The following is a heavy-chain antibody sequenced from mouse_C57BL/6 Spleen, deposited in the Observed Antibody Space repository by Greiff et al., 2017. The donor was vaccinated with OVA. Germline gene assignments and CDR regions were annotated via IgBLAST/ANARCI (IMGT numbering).Heavy chain of an antibody. Sequence: VQLQQSGPELVKPGASVKISCKASGYSFTGYYMNWVKQSPEKSLEWIGEINPSTGGTTYNQKFKAKATLTVDKSSSTAYMQLKSLTSEDSAVYYCARSFDYDPFDDWGQGTTLTVSS. CDR1: GYSFTGYY. CDR2: INPSTGGT. D-gene: IGHD2-4*01. CDR3: ARSFDYDPFDD. V-gene: IGHV1-42*01. J-gene: IGHJ2*01.